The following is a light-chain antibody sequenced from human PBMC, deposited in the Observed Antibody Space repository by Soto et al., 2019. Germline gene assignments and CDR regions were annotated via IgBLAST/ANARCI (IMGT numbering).Light chain of an antibody. CDR2: AAS. Sequence: DIQMTQSPSSLSASIGDRVTITCRASQTVNTYLHWYQQKPGKAPKLLIYAASSLQSGVPSRFSGSGSGTDFTLTISSLQPEDFATYYCQQANSFPPSFGQGTLEIK. V-gene: IGKV1-12*01. CDR1: QTVNTY. CDR3: QQANSFPPS. J-gene: IGKJ5*01.